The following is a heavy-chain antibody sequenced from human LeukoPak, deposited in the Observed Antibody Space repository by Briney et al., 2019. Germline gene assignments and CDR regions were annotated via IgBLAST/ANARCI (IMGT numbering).Heavy chain of an antibody. D-gene: IGHD6-19*01. Sequence: SETLSLTCTVSGYSISSGYYWGWIRQPPGKGLEWIGSIYYSGSTYYNPSLKSRVTISVDTSKNQFSLKLSSVTAADTAVYYCARVLTGSSGWPYWYFDLWGRGTLVTVSS. J-gene: IGHJ2*01. CDR3: ARVLTGSSGWPYWYFDL. CDR1: GYSISSGYY. CDR2: IYYSGST. V-gene: IGHV4-38-2*02.